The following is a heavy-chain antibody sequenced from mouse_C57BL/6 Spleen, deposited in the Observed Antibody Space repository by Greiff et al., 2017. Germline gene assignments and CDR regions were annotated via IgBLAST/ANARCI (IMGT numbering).Heavy chain of an antibody. CDR3: ARGIFYYYGSSSYFDY. CDR2: IYPGSGST. J-gene: IGHJ2*01. V-gene: IGHV1-55*01. Sequence: VQLLQSGAELVQPGASVKMSCKASGYTFTSYWITWVKQRPGQGLEWIGDIYPGSGSTNYNEKFKSKATLTVDTSSSTAYMQLSSLTSEDSAVYYCARGIFYYYGSSSYFDYWGQGTTLTVAS. CDR1: GYTFTSYW. D-gene: IGHD1-1*01.